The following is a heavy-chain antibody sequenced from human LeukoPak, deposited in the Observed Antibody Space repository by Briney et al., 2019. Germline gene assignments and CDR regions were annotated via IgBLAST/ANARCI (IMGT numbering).Heavy chain of an antibody. CDR2: IYHSGST. D-gene: IGHD2-2*01. CDR1: GGSISRGGYS. J-gene: IGHJ3*02. Sequence: SQTLSLTCALSGGSISRGGYSWRWIRQPPGKGLEWIWYIYHSGSTYYNPSLKSRVTISVDRSKNQFSLKLSSVTAADTAVYYCARAGYCSSTSCLDAFDIWGQGTMVTVSS. CDR3: ARAGYCSSTSCLDAFDI. V-gene: IGHV4-30-2*01.